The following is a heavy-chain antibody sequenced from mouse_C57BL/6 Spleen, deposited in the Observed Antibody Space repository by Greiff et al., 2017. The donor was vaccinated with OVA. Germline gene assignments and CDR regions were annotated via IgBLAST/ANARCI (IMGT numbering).Heavy chain of an antibody. Sequence: EVKLVESGGGLVKPGGSLKLSCAASGFTFSDYGMHWVRQAPEKGLEWVAYISSGSSTIYYADTVKGRFTISRDNAKNTLFLQMTSLRSEDTAMYYCARDYDYDGDWFAYWGQGTLVTVSA. CDR1: GFTFSDYG. J-gene: IGHJ3*01. D-gene: IGHD2-4*01. CDR2: ISSGSSTI. CDR3: ARDYDYDGDWFAY. V-gene: IGHV5-17*01.